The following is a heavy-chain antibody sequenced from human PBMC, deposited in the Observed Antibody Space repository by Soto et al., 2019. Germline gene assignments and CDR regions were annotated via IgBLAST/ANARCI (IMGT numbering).Heavy chain of an antibody. CDR1: GFTFRSYG. Sequence: QVQLVESGGGVVQPGRSLRLSCAASGFTFRSYGRHWVRQAPGKGLEWVAVISYDGSDRYYADSVKGRFTISRDNSKNTLYLQMNSLRAEGTAVYYCAKVSSDRGYYFYGMDVWGQGTTVTVSS. J-gene: IGHJ6*02. CDR2: ISYDGSDR. CDR3: AKVSSDRGYYFYGMDV. V-gene: IGHV3-30*18. D-gene: IGHD3-10*01.